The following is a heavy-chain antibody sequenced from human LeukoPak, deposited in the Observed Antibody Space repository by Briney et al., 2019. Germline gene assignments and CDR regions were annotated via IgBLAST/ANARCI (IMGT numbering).Heavy chain of an antibody. J-gene: IGHJ4*02. V-gene: IGHV3-23*01. D-gene: IGHD3-22*01. CDR3: AKVVHYYDSSGYSDY. CDR2: ISGSGGST. Sequence: GGSLRLSCAASGFTFSSYAMSWVRQAPGKGLEWVSAISGSGGSTYYADSVKGRFTISRDNSKNTLYLQMNSLRAEGTAVYYCAKVVHYYDSSGYSDYWGQGTLVTVSS. CDR1: GFTFSSYA.